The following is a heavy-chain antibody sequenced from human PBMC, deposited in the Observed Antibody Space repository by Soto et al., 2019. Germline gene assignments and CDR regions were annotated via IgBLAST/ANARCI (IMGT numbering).Heavy chain of an antibody. Sequence: PSETLSLTCSVSGGSISTVGHYWTWIRQPPGKGLEWIGSIYHTGSTYYSKSLRSRLTMSVDTSKSQFSLKVTSLTAADTAVYYCASRDPGTSVDYWGQGTLVTVSS. CDR1: GGSISTVGHY. J-gene: IGHJ4*02. D-gene: IGHD1-7*01. CDR3: ASRDPGTSVDY. CDR2: IYHTGST. V-gene: IGHV4-31*03.